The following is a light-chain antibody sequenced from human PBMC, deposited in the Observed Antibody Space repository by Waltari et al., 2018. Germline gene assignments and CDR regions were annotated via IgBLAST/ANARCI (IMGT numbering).Light chain of an antibody. J-gene: IGKJ4*01. Sequence: SPDSLAVSLGERATINCKSSQSVSYTASNKHYLAWYQQKPGQPPKLIIYWASNRESGVPDRFSGSGSGTDFTLTISRLQAEDVAVYYCQQYYTTPLTCGGGTKVEI. CDR2: WAS. CDR3: QQYYTTPLT. CDR1: QSVSYTASNKHY. V-gene: IGKV4-1*01.